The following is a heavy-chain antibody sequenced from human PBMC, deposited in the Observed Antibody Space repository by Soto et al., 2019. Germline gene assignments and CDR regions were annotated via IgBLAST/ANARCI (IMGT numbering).Heavy chain of an antibody. Sequence: ASVKVSCKASGYTFTAFYMNWVRQAPGQGLEWMGWVNPNTGVTKYAQKFQGRVTMTRDTSINTAYMELSGLTSDDTAVYYCTTLRLDPWGQGTLVTVSS. CDR3: TTLRLDP. D-gene: IGHD3-9*01. V-gene: IGHV1-2*02. J-gene: IGHJ5*02. CDR2: VNPNTGVT. CDR1: GYTFTAFY.